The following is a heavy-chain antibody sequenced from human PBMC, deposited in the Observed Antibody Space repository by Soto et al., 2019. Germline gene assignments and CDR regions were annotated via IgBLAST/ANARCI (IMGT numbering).Heavy chain of an antibody. J-gene: IGHJ6*02. CDR3: ARGRIAGAATDFYYSGMDV. CDR2: IIPVFATT. CDR1: GGTFSTYV. V-gene: IGHV1-69*12. Sequence: QVQLVQSGAEVKKPGSSVKVSCKASGGTFSTYVISWVRQAPGQGLEWMGGIIPVFATTNYAQTFQGRVTITADESTRTGYMELNRLRSEDTAVYYCARGRIAGAATDFYYSGMDVWGQGTSVTVSS. D-gene: IGHD1-26*01.